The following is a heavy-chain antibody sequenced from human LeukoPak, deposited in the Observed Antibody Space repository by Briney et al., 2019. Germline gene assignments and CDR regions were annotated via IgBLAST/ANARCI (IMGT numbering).Heavy chain of an antibody. CDR2: INPSGGST. CDR1: GYTFTSYY. CDR3: ATDGGAYCGGDCYSDY. Sequence: ASVKVSCKASGYTFTSYYMHWVRQAPGQGLEWMGIINPSGGSTSYAQKFQGRVTMTRDTSTSTVYMELSSLRSEDTAVYYCATDGGAYCGGDCYSDYWGQGTPVTVSS. V-gene: IGHV1-46*01. D-gene: IGHD2-21*02. J-gene: IGHJ4*02.